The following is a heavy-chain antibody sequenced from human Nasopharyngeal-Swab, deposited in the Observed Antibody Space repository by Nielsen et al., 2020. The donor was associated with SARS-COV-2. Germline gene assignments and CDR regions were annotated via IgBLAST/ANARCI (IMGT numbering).Heavy chain of an antibody. CDR1: GFTVSSNY. V-gene: IGHV3-53*01. D-gene: IGHD2-15*01. J-gene: IGHJ4*02. Sequence: GESLKISCAASGFTVSSNYMRWVRQAPGKGLEWVSVIYSGGSTYYADSVKGRFTISRDNSKNTLYLQMNSLRAEDTAVYYCARATPTYSGGDFDYWGQGTLVTVSS. CDR2: IYSGGST. CDR3: ARATPTYSGGDFDY.